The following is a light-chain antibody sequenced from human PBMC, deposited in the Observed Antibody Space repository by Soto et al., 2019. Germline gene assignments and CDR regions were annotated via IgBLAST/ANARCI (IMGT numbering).Light chain of an antibody. J-gene: IGLJ2*01. CDR3: LLYYGGAVV. V-gene: IGLV7-43*01. Sequence: QAVVTQEPSLTVCPGGTVTLTCASSTGTVTSGHYPNWLQQKPGQAPRALIYSTDTRHSWTPARFSGSLLGGKAALTLSGVQPEDEADYYCLLYYGGAVVFGGGTKLTVL. CDR1: TGTVTSGHY. CDR2: STD.